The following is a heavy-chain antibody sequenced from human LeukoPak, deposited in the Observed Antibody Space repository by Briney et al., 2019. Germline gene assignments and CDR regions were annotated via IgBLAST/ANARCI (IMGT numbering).Heavy chain of an antibody. V-gene: IGHV4-59*01. D-gene: IGHD3-16*01. CDR3: ARETSQKGAHYMDV. Sequence: SETLSLTCTVSGGSMSSYYWSWIRQPPGKGLEWIGYIYYRGSTNYNPSLKSRVTISVDTSKNQFSLKLSSVTAADTAVYYCARETSQKGAHYMDVWGKGTTVTISS. J-gene: IGHJ6*03. CDR2: IYYRGST. CDR1: GGSMSSYY.